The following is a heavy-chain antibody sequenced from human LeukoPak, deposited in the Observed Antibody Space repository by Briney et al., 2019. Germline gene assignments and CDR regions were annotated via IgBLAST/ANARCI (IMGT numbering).Heavy chain of an antibody. CDR1: GASISSYY. V-gene: IGHV4-59*01. CDR2: IYYSGST. CDR3: ASGPYPAAGTDHQFDY. J-gene: IGHJ4*02. D-gene: IGHD6-13*01. Sequence: RPSETLSLTCTVSGASISSYYWGWVRQPPGKGLEWIGYIYYSGSTKYDPSLKSRVTISVDTSKNQFSLKLSSVTAADTAVYYCASGPYPAAGTDHQFDYWGQGTLVTVSS.